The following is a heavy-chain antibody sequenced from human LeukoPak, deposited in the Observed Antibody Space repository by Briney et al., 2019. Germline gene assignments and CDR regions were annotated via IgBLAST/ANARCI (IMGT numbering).Heavy chain of an antibody. CDR2: LSGSGDST. CDR3: AKDANGGSYIFYFDY. CDR1: GFIFSNYA. D-gene: IGHD1-26*01. J-gene: IGHJ4*02. Sequence: GGSLRLSCAASGFIFSNYAMTWVRQAPGKGLEWVSALSGSGDSTYYADSVKGRFTITRDNSKNTVYLQMNSLRAEDTATYYCAKDANGGSYIFYFDYWGQGTLVTVSS. V-gene: IGHV3-23*01.